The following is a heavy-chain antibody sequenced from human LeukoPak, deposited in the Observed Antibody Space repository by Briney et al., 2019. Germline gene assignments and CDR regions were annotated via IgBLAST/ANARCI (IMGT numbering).Heavy chain of an antibody. D-gene: IGHD2-2*01. CDR2: INPNSGGT. CDR1: GYTFTSYD. J-gene: IGHJ4*02. V-gene: IGHV1-2*02. Sequence: GASVKVSCKASGYTFTSYDINWVRQAPGQGLEWMGWINPNSGGTNYAQKFQGRVTMTRDTSISTAYMELSRLRSDGTAVYYCARGSPVVVVPAAIQGAWVYWGQGTLVTVSS. CDR3: ARGSPVVVVPAAIQGAWVY.